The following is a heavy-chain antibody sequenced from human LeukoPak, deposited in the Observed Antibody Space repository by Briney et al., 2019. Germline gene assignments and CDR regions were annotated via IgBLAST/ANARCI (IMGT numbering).Heavy chain of an antibody. CDR3: ARYGYYYGMDV. J-gene: IGHJ6*02. V-gene: IGHV3-7*01. D-gene: IGHD3-10*01. CDR2: IKQDGSEK. CDR1: GFTFSRDW. Sequence: GGSLRLSCAASGFTFSRDWMSWVRQAPGNGLEWVANIKQDGSEKYYVDSVKGRFTISRDNAKNSLYLQMNSLRAEDTAVYYCARYGYYYGMDVWGQGTTVTVSS.